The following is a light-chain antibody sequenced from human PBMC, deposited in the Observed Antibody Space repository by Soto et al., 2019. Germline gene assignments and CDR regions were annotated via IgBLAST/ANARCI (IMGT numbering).Light chain of an antibody. V-gene: IGKV1-17*01. CDR3: LQHNSYPQT. J-gene: IGKJ1*01. CDR2: AAS. CDR1: QGIRDA. Sequence: DIQMTQSPSSLSASVGDRVTITCRASQGIRDALGWYQQKPGKAPKRLIYAASSLQSGAPSRFSGSGSGTEFTLTISSLQPEDCATYYCLQHNSYPQTFGQGTKVEIK.